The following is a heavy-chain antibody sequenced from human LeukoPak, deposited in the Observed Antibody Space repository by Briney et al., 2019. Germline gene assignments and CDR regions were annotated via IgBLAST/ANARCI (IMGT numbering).Heavy chain of an antibody. CDR2: IKGGGGDP. D-gene: IGHD2-21*02. CDR1: GFTFSSYA. V-gene: IGHV3-23*01. Sequence: QPGGSLRLSCAASGFTFSSYAMGWVRQAPGKGLEWVSSIKGGGGDPSYADSVRGRFTISRDNSKNTLYLQLNSLRAEDTAVYFCAKGGHDFNPFYCWGQGALVTVSS. CDR3: AKGGHDFNPFYC. J-gene: IGHJ4*02.